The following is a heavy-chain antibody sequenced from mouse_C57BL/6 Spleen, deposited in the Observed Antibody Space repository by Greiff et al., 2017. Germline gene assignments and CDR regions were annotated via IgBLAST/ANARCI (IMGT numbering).Heavy chain of an antibody. J-gene: IGHJ4*01. CDR2: INPSNGGT. V-gene: IGHV1-53*01. Sequence: QVQLQQPGTELVKPGASVKLSCKASGYTFTSYWMHWVKQRPGQGLEWIGNINPSNGGTNYNEKFKSKATLTVAHSSSTAYMQLSSLTSEDSAVYYCARGGSGYYDYAMDYGGQGTSVTVSS. CDR1: GYTFTSYW. D-gene: IGHD2-3*01. CDR3: ARGGSGYYDYAMDY.